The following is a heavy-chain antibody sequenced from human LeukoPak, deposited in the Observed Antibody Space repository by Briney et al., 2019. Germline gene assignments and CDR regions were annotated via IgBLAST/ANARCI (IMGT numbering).Heavy chain of an antibody. J-gene: IGHJ4*01. CDR3: TRDRSRAEDD. V-gene: IGHV3-7*03. Sequence: PGGSLRLSCAASGFTFSGYWMSWVRQAPGKGLEWVANINQGGSDKYYVDFVKGRFTISRDNANNLLYLQMNSRRGEDPAVNYCTRDRSRAEDDWGQGTLGTASS. CDR1: GFTFSGYW. D-gene: IGHD1-14*01. CDR2: INQGGSDK.